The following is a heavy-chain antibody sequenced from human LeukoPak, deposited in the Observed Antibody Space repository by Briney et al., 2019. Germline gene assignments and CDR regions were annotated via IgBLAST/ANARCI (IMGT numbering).Heavy chain of an antibody. D-gene: IGHD1-20*01. J-gene: IGHJ4*02. V-gene: IGHV3-48*03. CDR2: ISSSGSTI. Sequence: PGGSLRLSCAASGFTFSSYEMNWVRQAPGKGLEWVSYISSSGSTIYYADSVKGRFTISRDNAKNPLYLQMNSLRAEDTAVYYCAEGRGGGAVTDLFDYWGQGTLVT. CDR1: GFTFSSYE. CDR3: AEGRGGGAVTDLFDY.